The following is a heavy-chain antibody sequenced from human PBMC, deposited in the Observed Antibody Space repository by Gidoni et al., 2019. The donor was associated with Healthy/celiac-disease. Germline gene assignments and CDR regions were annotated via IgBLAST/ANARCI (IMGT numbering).Heavy chain of an antibody. CDR3: ARGSGSYLSDAFDI. J-gene: IGHJ3*02. Sequence: QVQLVQSGAEVKKPGSSVKVSCKASGGTFSSYAISWVRQAPGQGLEWMGGIIPIFGTANDAQKFQGRVTITAEESTSTAYRELSSLRSEDTAVYYCARGSGSYLSDAFDIWGQGTMVTVSS. D-gene: IGHD1-26*01. CDR2: IIPIFGTA. V-gene: IGHV1-69*01. CDR1: GGTFSSYA.